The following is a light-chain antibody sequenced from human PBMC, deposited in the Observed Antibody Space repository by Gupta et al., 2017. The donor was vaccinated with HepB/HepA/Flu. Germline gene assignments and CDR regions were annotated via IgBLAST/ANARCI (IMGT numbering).Light chain of an antibody. Sequence: DIQMTQSPSSLSASVGDRVTITCRASQSISSYLNWYQQKPGKAPKLLIYAASSLQSGVPSRVSGSGSGTDFTLTTSSLQPEDFANYYCQQSYRTFGQGTKVEIK. J-gene: IGKJ1*01. CDR3: QQSYRT. V-gene: IGKV1-39*01. CDR1: QSISSY. CDR2: AAS.